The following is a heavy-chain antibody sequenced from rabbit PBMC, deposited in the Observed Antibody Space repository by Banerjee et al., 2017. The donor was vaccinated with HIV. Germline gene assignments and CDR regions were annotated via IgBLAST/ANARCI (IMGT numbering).Heavy chain of an antibody. D-gene: IGHD6-1*01. V-gene: IGHV1S45*01. J-gene: IGHJ4*01. CDR1: GFDFSSYG. Sequence: QEQLVESGGGLVTLGGSLKLSCKASGFDFSSYGVSWVRQAPGKGLEWIGCIGAGSGTTYYATWAKGRFTISKTSSTTVTLQMTSLTAADTATYFCARNAGYANGGDGYFKLWGPGTLVPS. CDR2: IGAGSGTT. CDR3: ARNAGYANGGDGYFKL.